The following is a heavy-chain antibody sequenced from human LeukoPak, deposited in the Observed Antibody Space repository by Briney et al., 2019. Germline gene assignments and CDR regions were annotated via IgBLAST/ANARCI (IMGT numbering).Heavy chain of an antibody. CDR3: ARALEWLLWSMDV. Sequence: GASVKVSCKASGYTFTSYYMHWVRQAPGQGLEWMGIINPSGGSTSYAQKFQGRVTMTRDTSTSTVYMELSSLRSEDAAVYYCARALEWLLWSMDVWGQGTTVTVSS. V-gene: IGHV1-46*01. CDR2: INPSGGST. J-gene: IGHJ6*02. D-gene: IGHD3-3*01. CDR1: GYTFTSYY.